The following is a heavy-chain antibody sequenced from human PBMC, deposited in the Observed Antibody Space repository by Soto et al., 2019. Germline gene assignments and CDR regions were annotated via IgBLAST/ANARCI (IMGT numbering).Heavy chain of an antibody. Sequence: SETLSLTCTVSGGSISSGDYYWSWIRQPPGKGLEWIGYIYYSGSTYYNPSLESRVTISVDTSKNQFSLKLSSVTAADTAVYYCAKSGAAAGTGYYYYGMDVWGQGTTVTVSS. CDR1: GGSISSGDYY. J-gene: IGHJ6*02. CDR3: AKSGAAAGTGYYYYGMDV. V-gene: IGHV4-30-4*01. CDR2: IYYSGST. D-gene: IGHD6-13*01.